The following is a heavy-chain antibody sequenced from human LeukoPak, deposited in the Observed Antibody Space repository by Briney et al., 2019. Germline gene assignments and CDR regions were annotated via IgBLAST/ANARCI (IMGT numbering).Heavy chain of an antibody. J-gene: IGHJ3*02. V-gene: IGHV3-23*01. CDR1: GFTFSSYP. D-gene: IGHD6-13*01. CDR2: ICGSGGST. Sequence: GGSLSLSCAPSGFTFSSYPVSGLRQAPGGGVEWVSAICGSGGSTYYADSVTGLFTLSRDNSNNTLYLQMNSLRAEDTAVYYRANLAIAAAGTFRYAFDIWGQGKMVTVSS. CDR3: ANLAIAAAGTFRYAFDI.